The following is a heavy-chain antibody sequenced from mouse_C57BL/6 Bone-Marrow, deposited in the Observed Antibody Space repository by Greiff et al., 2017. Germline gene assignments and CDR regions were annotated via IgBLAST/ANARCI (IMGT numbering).Heavy chain of an antibody. CDR1: GYTFTSYW. Sequence: QVQLQQPGAELVKPGASVKLSCKASGYTFTSYWMQWVKQRPGQGLEWIGEIDPSDSYTNYNQKFKGKATLTVDTSSSTAYMQLISLTSEDSAVYYCAPNWDLDYWGQGTTLTVSS. J-gene: IGHJ2*01. CDR2: IDPSDSYT. V-gene: IGHV1-50*01. D-gene: IGHD4-1*01. CDR3: APNWDLDY.